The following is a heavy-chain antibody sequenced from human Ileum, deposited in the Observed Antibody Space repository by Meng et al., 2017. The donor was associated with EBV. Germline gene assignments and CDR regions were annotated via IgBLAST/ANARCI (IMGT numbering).Heavy chain of an antibody. Sequence: VQPQASGPRLVRPSGTLSLTCTVSGDSLSGSYWWSWVRQSPEKGLEWIGEVYPSGTPYYNPSLKSRVTISLDKSRNQFSLNLIHVTAADAAVYYCARDAFQYASGIPAHWGQGTLVTVSS. V-gene: IGHV4-4*02. CDR3: ARDAFQYASGIPAH. D-gene: IGHD3-16*01. CDR2: VYPSGTP. CDR1: GDSLSGSYW. J-gene: IGHJ4*02.